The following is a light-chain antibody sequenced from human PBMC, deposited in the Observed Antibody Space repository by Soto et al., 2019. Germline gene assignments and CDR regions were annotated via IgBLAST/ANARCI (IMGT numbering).Light chain of an antibody. J-gene: IGKJ1*01. V-gene: IGKV4-1*01. CDR1: QSVLYSSNNKNY. Sequence: DIVMTQSPDSLAVSLGERATINCKSSQSVLYSSNNKNYLAWYQQKPGQPPKLLIYCASTRQSGVPVRFSGSGSGTDFTLPISSLQAEDVAVYYCQQCSSTPPTFGQGTKVAIK. CDR2: CAS. CDR3: QQCSSTPPT.